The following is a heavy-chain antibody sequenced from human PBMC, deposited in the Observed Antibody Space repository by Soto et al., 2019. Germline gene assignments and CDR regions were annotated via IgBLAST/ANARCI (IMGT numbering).Heavy chain of an antibody. D-gene: IGHD3-22*01. V-gene: IGHV1-18*01. Sequence: ASVKVSCKASGYTFTSYGISWVRQAPGQVLEWMGWISAYNGNTNYAQKLQGRVTMTTHTSTSTAYMELRSLRSDDTAVYYCARRGYYDSSGYYAPHSMDVWGQGTTVTVSS. J-gene: IGHJ6*02. CDR3: ARRGYYDSSGYYAPHSMDV. CDR1: GYTFTSYG. CDR2: ISAYNGNT.